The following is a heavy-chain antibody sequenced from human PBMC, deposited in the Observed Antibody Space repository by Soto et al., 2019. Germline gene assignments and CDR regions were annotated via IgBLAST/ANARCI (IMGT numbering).Heavy chain of an antibody. J-gene: IGHJ4*02. CDR1: GYTFTSYY. D-gene: IGHD4-17*01. CDR2: INPSGGST. V-gene: IGHV1-46*01. Sequence: QVQLVQSGAEVKKPGASVKVSCKACGYTFTSYYMHWVRQAPGQGLEWMGIINPSGGSTSYAQKFQGRVTMPRDTPTSTVYMELSGLRSEDTAVYYCARIPYGGNSVGLNSWGQGTLVTVSS. CDR3: ARIPYGGNSVGLNS.